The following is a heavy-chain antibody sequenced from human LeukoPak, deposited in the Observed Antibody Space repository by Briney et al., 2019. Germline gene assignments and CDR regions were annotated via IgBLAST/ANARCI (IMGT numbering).Heavy chain of an antibody. J-gene: IGHJ4*02. CDR3: AKDIGSYYDY. CDR2: IQYDGSKK. V-gene: IGHV3-30*02. CDR1: GFTFSSNG. Sequence: GGSLRLSCVASGFTFSSNGMHWVRQAPGKGLEWVTFIQYDGSKKYYADSVKGRFTISRDNSKNTLYLEMNSLRAEDTAVYYCAKDIGSYYDYWGQGILVTVSS. D-gene: IGHD3-10*01.